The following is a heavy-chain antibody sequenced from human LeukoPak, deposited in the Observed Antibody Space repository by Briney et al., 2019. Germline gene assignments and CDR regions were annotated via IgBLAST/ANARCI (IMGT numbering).Heavy chain of an antibody. CDR3: ARDLSSSWYGGLFYY. Sequence: ASVNVSCKASGGTFSSYAISWVRQAPGQGLEWMGGIIPIFGTANYAQKFQGRVTITTDESTSTAYVELSSLRSEDTAVYYCARDLSSSWYGGLFYYWGQGTLVTVSS. D-gene: IGHD6-13*01. CDR1: GGTFSSYA. CDR2: IIPIFGTA. J-gene: IGHJ4*02. V-gene: IGHV1-69*05.